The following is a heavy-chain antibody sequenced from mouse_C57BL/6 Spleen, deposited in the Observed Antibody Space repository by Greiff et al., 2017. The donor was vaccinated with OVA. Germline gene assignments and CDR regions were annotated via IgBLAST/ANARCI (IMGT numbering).Heavy chain of an antibody. D-gene: IGHD2-5*01. Sequence: DVKLVESGGGLVKPGGSLKLSCAASGFTFSSYGMSWVRQTPDKRLEWVATISSGGSYTYYPDSVKGRFTISRDNAKNTLYLQMSSLKSEDTAMYYCARQDSNSLDYWGQGTTLTVSS. CDR1: GFTFSSYG. CDR2: ISSGGSYT. CDR3: ARQDSNSLDY. V-gene: IGHV5-6*03. J-gene: IGHJ2*01.